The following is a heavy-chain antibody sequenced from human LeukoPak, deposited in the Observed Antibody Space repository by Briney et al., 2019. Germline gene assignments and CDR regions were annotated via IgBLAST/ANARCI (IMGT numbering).Heavy chain of an antibody. Sequence: ASVKVSCKASGYTFTSYGISWVRQAPGQGLEWMGWISAYNGNTNYAQKLQGRVTMTRDTSTSTVYMELSSLRSEDTAVYYCARDTRYCSSTSCAWGFDPWGQGTLVTVSS. D-gene: IGHD2-2*01. CDR2: ISAYNGNT. CDR1: GYTFTSYG. V-gene: IGHV1-18*01. CDR3: ARDTRYCSSTSCAWGFDP. J-gene: IGHJ5*02.